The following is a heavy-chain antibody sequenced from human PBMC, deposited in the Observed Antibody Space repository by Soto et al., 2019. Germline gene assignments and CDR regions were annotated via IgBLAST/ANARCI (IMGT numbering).Heavy chain of an antibody. V-gene: IGHV3-43*01. J-gene: IGHJ4*02. CDR2: ISWDGGST. Sequence: GGSLRLSCAASGFTFDDYTMHWVRQAPGKGLEWVSLISWDGGSTYYADSVKGRFTISRDNSKNSLYLQMNSLRTEDTALYYCAKGDSSGYYPDYWGQGTLVTVSS. CDR3: AKGDSSGYYPDY. CDR1: GFTFDDYT. D-gene: IGHD3-22*01.